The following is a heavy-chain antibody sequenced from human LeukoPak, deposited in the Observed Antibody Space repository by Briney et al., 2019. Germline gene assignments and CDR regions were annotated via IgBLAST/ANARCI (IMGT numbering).Heavy chain of an antibody. Sequence: SETLSLTCTVSGGSITSNYLNWIRQPAGMGLEWIGRMYSSGGTINYNPSLKSRVTMSVDTSKNQFSLKLTSVTAADTAVYYCVRDSSGWYRWFDPWGQGTLVTVSS. J-gene: IGHJ5*02. CDR2: MYSSGGTI. CDR1: GGSITSNY. V-gene: IGHV4-4*07. CDR3: VRDSSGWYRWFDP. D-gene: IGHD6-19*01.